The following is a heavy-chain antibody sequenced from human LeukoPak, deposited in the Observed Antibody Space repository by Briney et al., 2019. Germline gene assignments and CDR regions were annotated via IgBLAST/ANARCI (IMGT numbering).Heavy chain of an antibody. V-gene: IGHV3-48*04. Sequence: GGSLRLSCAASGITFSSYSMDWVRQAPGKGLEWVSYISSSSSTIYYADSVKGRFTISRDNAKNSLYLQMNSLRAEDTAVYYCARGWYGESPDDAFDIWGQGTMVTVSS. J-gene: IGHJ3*02. D-gene: IGHD4-17*01. CDR3: ARGWYGESPDDAFDI. CDR2: ISSSSSTI. CDR1: GITFSSYS.